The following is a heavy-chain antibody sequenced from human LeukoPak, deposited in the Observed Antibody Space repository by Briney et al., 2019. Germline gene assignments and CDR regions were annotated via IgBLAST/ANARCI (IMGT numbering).Heavy chain of an antibody. CDR2: IYWNDDK. Sequence: SGPTLVNPTQTLTLTCTFSGFSLSTSGVGVGWIRRPPGKALEWLAVIYWNDDKGYSPSLKSRLTITKDTSKNQVVLTMTNMDPVDTATYYCAHRRGEGEFLWFGELTHDPFDIWGRGTMVTVSS. J-gene: IGHJ3*02. CDR3: AHRRGEGEFLWFGELTHDPFDI. D-gene: IGHD3-10*01. V-gene: IGHV2-5*01. CDR1: GFSLSTSGVG.